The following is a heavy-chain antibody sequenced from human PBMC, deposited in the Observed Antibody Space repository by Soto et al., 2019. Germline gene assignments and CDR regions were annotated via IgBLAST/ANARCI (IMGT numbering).Heavy chain of an antibody. D-gene: IGHD3-22*01. Sequence: PSETLSLTCTVSNYSISSGYYWGWIRQSPGEGLEWIVSMYHSGTTYYNPSLKGRVTISIDTSNNQLFLKLRSVTAADTAVYYCARHRQYYDTSGYQQRYFDYWGQGTQVTVSS. J-gene: IGHJ4*02. CDR1: NYSISSGYY. V-gene: IGHV4-38-2*02. CDR3: ARHRQYYDTSGYQQRYFDY. CDR2: MYHSGTT.